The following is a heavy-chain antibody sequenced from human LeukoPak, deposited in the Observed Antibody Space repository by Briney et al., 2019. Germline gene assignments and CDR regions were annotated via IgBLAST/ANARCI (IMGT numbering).Heavy chain of an antibody. CDR1: GGSLSSCGFL. Sequence: SETLSLTCTVTGGSLSSCGFLWGWLRQPSGKEREGIGSVYYNGSTYQNPSLKNRITMSVDTSTNQFSLKVTSMTAADTALYFCARQRSGLGRPLFFFVYWGLGTLVTSSS. J-gene: IGHJ4*02. CDR3: ARQRSGLGRPLFFFVY. D-gene: IGHD2-15*01. CDR2: VYYNGST. V-gene: IGHV4-39*01.